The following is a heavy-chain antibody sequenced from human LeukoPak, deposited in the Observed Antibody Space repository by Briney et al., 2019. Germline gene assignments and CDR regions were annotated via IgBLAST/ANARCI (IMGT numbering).Heavy chain of an antibody. D-gene: IGHD2-15*01. V-gene: IGHV3-21*01. CDR2: ISSSSSYI. CDR1: GFTFRSYS. J-gene: IGHJ4*02. CDR3: ASGGVAEGADY. Sequence: GGSLRLSCAASGFTFRSYSMNWVRQAPGKGLEWVSSISSSSSYIHYADSVKGRFAISRENAKNSLYLQMHSLRAEDTAVYYCASGGVAEGADYWGQGTLVTDCS.